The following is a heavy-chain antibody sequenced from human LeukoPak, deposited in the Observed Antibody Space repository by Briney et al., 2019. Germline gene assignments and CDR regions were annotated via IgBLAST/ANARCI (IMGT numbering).Heavy chain of an antibody. CDR3: ARGTARITSPDFDY. CDR1: GGTFSSYA. J-gene: IGHJ4*02. Sequence: GSSVKVSCKASGGTFSSYAISWVRQAPGQGLEWMGGIIPIFGTANYAQKFQGRVTITADESTSTAYMELSSLRSEDTAVYYCARGTARITSPDFDYWGQGTLVTVSS. V-gene: IGHV1-69*01. CDR2: IIPIFGTA. D-gene: IGHD1-14*01.